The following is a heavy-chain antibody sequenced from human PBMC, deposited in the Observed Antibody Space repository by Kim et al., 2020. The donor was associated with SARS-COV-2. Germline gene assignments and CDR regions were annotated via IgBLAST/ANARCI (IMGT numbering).Heavy chain of an antibody. V-gene: IGHV3-23*01. J-gene: IGHJ5*02. CDR1: GFTFSSYA. D-gene: IGHD3-22*01. Sequence: GGSLRLSCAASGFTFSSYAMSWVRQAPGKGLERVSAISGSGGSTYYADSVKGRFTISRDNSKNTLYLQMNSLRAEDTAVYYCAKPKPLYNYDSSGYYYGWFDPWGQGTLVTVSS. CDR2: ISGSGGST. CDR3: AKPKPLYNYDSSGYYYGWFDP.